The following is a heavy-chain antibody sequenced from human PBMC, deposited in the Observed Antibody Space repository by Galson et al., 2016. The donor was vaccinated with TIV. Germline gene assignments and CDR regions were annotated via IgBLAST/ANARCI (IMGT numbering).Heavy chain of an antibody. V-gene: IGHV3-23*01. CDR1: GFPFSNYV. Sequence: SLRLSCAASGFPFSNYVVSWVRQAPGKGLEWVATITGSGYGAYGTYYTDSVKGRFTVSRDNSKSTLFLEMNSLRAEDTAGYYCARDSTYSGGWFWFYWGQGTPVTVSS. J-gene: IGHJ4*02. CDR2: ITGSGYGAYGT. D-gene: IGHD6-19*01. CDR3: ARDSTYSGGWFWFY.